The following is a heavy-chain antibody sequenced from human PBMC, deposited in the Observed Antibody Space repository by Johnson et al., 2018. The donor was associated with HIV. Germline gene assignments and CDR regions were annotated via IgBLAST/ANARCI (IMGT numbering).Heavy chain of an antibody. V-gene: IGHV3-33*01. D-gene: IGHD3-10*01. J-gene: IGHJ3*02. CDR3: AVLCSGCADAFDM. Sequence: QEQLVESGGGVVQPGRSLRLSCAASGFTFSSYGMHWVRQAPGKGLEWVAVIWYDGSNEHYADSVKGRFTISRDNSKNTLYLQMNSLRAEDRAVYYCAVLCSGCADAFDMWGQGTMVTVS. CDR1: GFTFSSYG. CDR2: IWYDGSNE.